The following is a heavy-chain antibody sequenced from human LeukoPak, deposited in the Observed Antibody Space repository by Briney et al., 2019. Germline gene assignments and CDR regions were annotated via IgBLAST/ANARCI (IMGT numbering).Heavy chain of an antibody. J-gene: IGHJ3*02. CDR1: GYTFTSYA. D-gene: IGHD1-26*01. CDR3: AREWRGARGGAFDI. V-gene: IGHV7-4-1*02. CDR2: INTNTGNP. Sequence: ASVKVSCKASGYTFTSYAMNWVRQAPGQGLEWMGWINTNTGNPTYAQGFTGRFVFSLDTSVSTAYLQISSLRAEDTAVYYCAREWRGARGGAFDIWGQGTMVTVSS.